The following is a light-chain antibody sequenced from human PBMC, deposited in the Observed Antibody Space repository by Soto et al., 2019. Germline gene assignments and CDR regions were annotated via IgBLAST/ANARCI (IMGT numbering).Light chain of an antibody. CDR2: DVS. CDR3: QQYNTFWT. Sequence: DIQMTQSPSTLSASVGDRGTITFRASQTVSSWLAWYQQKPGKAPKLLIYDVSTLESGVPSRFSGSGSGTEFTLTISSLQPDDFATYYCQQYNTFWTFGQGTKVDIK. V-gene: IGKV1-5*01. J-gene: IGKJ1*01. CDR1: QTVSSW.